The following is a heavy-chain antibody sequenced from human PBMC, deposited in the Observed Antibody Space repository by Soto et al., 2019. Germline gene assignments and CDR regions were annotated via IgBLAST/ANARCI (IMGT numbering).Heavy chain of an antibody. CDR2: ISWNSGSI. V-gene: IGHV3-9*01. CDR3: AKGDYGAYLGWFDP. J-gene: IGHJ5*02. Sequence: EVQLVESGGGLVQPGRSLRLSCAASGFTFDDYAMHWVRQAPGKGLEWVSGISWNSGSIGYADSVKGRCTISRDNAKNSLYLQMNSLRAEDTALYYCAKGDYGAYLGWFDPWGHGTLFTVSS. CDR1: GFTFDDYA. D-gene: IGHD4-17*01.